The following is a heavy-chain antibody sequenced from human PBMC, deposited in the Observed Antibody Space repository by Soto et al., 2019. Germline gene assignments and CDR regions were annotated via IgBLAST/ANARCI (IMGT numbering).Heavy chain of an antibody. CDR3: AKDRAYCGGDCPYYYYGMDV. D-gene: IGHD2-21*02. Sequence: QVQLVESGGGVVQPGRSLRLSCAASGFTFSSYGMHWVRQAPGKGLEWVAVISYDGSNKYYADSVKGRFTISRDNSKNTLYLQMNSLRAEDTAVYYCAKDRAYCGGDCPYYYYGMDVCGQGTTVTVSS. J-gene: IGHJ6*02. V-gene: IGHV3-30*18. CDR2: ISYDGSNK. CDR1: GFTFSSYG.